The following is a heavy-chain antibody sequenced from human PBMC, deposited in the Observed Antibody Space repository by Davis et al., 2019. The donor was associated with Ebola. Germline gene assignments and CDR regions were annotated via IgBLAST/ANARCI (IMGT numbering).Heavy chain of an antibody. CDR2: ITSNGYI. D-gene: IGHD6-19*01. CDR3: ARGYSSGWYKTPEYFQH. J-gene: IGHJ1*01. V-gene: IGHV3-21*01. Sequence: GESLKISCAASAFTFSTYTMNWVRQAPGKGLEWVSSITSNGYIYYADSVKGRFTISRDNAKSSLYLQMNSLRAEDTAVYFCARGYSSGWYKTPEYFQHWGQGTLVTVSS. CDR1: AFTFSTYT.